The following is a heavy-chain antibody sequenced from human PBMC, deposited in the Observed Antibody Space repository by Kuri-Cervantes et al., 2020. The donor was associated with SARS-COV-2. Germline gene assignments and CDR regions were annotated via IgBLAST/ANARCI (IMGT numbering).Heavy chain of an antibody. CDR1: GYSISSGYY. CDR2: IYYSGST. J-gene: IGHJ3*02. V-gene: IGHV4-38-2*01. D-gene: IGHD6-13*01. Sequence: ESLKISCAVSGYSISSGYYWGWIRQPPGKGLEWIGYIYYSGSTNYNPSLKSRVTISVDTSKNQFSLKLSSVTAADTAVYYCARAPTRIAAAGFSFDIWGQGTMVTVSS. CDR3: ARAPTRIAAAGFSFDI.